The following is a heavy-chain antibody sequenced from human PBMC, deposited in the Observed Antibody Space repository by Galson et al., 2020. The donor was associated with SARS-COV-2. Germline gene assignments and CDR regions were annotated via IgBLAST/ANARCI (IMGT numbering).Heavy chain of an antibody. J-gene: IGHJ3*02. CDR1: GGTFSSYA. CDR3: ARDWGGLLGGGYPLEFAFDI. CDR2: IIPIFGTA. Sequence: ASVKVSCKASGGTFSSYAISWVRQAPGQGLEWMGGIIPIFGTANYAQKLQGRVTITTDETTSTAYMELSSPRAEDTAVYYCARDWGGLLGGGYPLEFAFDIWGQGTMVTVFS. V-gene: IGHV1-69*05. D-gene: IGHD1-26*01.